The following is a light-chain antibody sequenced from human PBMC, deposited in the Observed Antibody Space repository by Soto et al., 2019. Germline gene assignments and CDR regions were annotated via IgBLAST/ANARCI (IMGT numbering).Light chain of an antibody. CDR1: QTISSW. V-gene: IGKV1-5*01. CDR2: AAS. CDR3: QQLFDSPIT. J-gene: IGKJ5*01. Sequence: DIQMTQSPSTLSASVGDRLTITCRASQTISSWLAWYQVKPGKAPKLLIYAASTLESGVPSRFSATVSGTEFSLTITSLQPEDFATYYCQQLFDSPITFGQGTRLEIK.